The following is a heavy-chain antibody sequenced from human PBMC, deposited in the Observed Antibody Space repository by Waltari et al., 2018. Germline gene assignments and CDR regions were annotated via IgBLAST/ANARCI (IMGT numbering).Heavy chain of an antibody. CDR3: ARGIVDYYDSSGHYNWFDP. Sequence: QVQLVQSGAEVKKPGASVKVSCKASGYTFTSYGISWVRQATVQGLEWMGWISAYNGNTNYAQKLQGRVTMTTDTSTSTAYMELRSLRSDDTAVYYCARGIVDYYDSSGHYNWFDPWGQGTLVTVSS. CDR1: GYTFTSYG. CDR2: ISAYNGNT. V-gene: IGHV1-18*01. D-gene: IGHD3-22*01. J-gene: IGHJ5*02.